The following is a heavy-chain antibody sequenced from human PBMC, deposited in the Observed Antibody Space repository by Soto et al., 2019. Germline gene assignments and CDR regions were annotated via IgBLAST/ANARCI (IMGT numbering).Heavy chain of an antibody. CDR2: IDPSDSYT. D-gene: IGHD6-19*01. Sequence: GESLTIYFRCSGYSFSRYWIGWVRQMPGKGLEWMGRIDPSDSYTNYSPSFQGHVTISADKSISTAYLQWSSLKASDTAMYYCARHGIAVAGTPVIYYYYGMDVWGQGTTVTVYS. CDR1: GYSFSRYW. CDR3: ARHGIAVAGTPVIYYYYGMDV. V-gene: IGHV5-10-1*01. J-gene: IGHJ6*02.